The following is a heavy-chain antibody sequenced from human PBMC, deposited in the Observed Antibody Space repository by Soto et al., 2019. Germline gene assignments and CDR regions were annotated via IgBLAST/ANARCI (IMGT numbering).Heavy chain of an antibody. J-gene: IGHJ6*02. CDR1: GGTFDNYA. V-gene: IGHV1-69*13. Sequence: ASVKVSCTASGGTFDNYAISWVRQAPGQGLEWVGGIIPHVDAANYAQKFQGRVTIAADESAGTAYMELSRLTSEDTAVYYCAKGSYYDASSAYDTPGCYYTYFGRHGWGQGTTVTVSS. D-gene: IGHD3-3*01. CDR3: AKGSYYDASSAYDTPGCYYTYFGRHG. CDR2: IIPHVDAA.